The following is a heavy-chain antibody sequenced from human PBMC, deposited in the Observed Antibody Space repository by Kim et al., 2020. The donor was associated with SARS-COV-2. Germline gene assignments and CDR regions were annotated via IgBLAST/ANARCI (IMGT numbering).Heavy chain of an antibody. Sequence: GGSLRLSCAASGFTFSSYGMHWVRQAPGKGLEWVAVIWYDGSNKYYADSVKGRFTISRDNSKNTLYLQTNSLRAEDTAVYYCARDSDPYYDFWSGYYNMGSAIDYWGQGTLVTVSS. D-gene: IGHD3-3*01. CDR2: IWYDGSNK. V-gene: IGHV3-33*01. CDR3: ARDSDPYYDFWSGYYNMGSAIDY. J-gene: IGHJ4*02. CDR1: GFTFSSYG.